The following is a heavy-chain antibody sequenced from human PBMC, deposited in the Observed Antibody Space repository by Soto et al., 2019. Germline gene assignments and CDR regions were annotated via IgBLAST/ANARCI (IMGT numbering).Heavy chain of an antibody. CDR3: ARSWGSSPYDY. CDR1: GGSFSGYY. CDR2: INHSGST. V-gene: IGHV4-34*01. J-gene: IGHJ4*02. D-gene: IGHD6-13*01. Sequence: SETLSLTCAVYGGSFSGYYWSWIRQPPGKGLEWIGEINHSGSTNYSPSLKSRVTISVDTSKNQFSLKLSSVTAADTAVYYCARSWGSSPYDYWGQGTLVTVSS.